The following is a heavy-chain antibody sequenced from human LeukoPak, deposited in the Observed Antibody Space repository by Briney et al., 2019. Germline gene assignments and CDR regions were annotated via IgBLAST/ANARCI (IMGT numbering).Heavy chain of an antibody. CDR2: IYYSGST. V-gene: IGHV4-30-4*01. D-gene: IGHD5-12*01. Sequence: PSQTLSLTCTVSVGSISSGYYYWSWIRQSPGKGLEWIGYIYYSGSTYYNPSLKSRVTISIDTSKNQFSLKLTSVTAADTAVYFCAGDRFSGHSDYDPYNFYYGMDVWGQGTTVTVSS. CDR3: AGDRFSGHSDYDPYNFYYGMDV. J-gene: IGHJ6*02. CDR1: VGSISSGYYY.